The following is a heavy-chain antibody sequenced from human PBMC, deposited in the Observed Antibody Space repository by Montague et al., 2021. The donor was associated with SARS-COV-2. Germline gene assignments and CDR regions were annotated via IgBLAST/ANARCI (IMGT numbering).Heavy chain of an antibody. D-gene: IGHD3-3*01. J-gene: IGHJ4*02. CDR2: IYYSGST. CDR3: ARVVTIFGVGDTFDY. CDR1: GGSISSGGYY. Sequence: TRSLTCTVSGGSISSGGYYWSWIRQHPGKGLEWIGHIYYSGSTYYNPSLKSRVTISVDTSKNQFSLKLSSVTAADTAVYYCARVVTIFGVGDTFDYWGQGTLVTVSS. V-gene: IGHV4-31*03.